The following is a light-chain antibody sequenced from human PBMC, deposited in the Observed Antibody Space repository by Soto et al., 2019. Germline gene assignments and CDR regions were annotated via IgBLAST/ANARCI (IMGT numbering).Light chain of an antibody. CDR2: EAS. Sequence: DIQMTQSPSTLSASVGDRVTITCRASQSISGSLAWYQQKPGKAPNLLIYEASNLKSGVPSRFGGSGSGTAYTLTISSLQPDDSASYYCQQYNGYWTFGQGTRVEIK. J-gene: IGKJ1*01. CDR3: QQYNGYWT. CDR1: QSISGS. V-gene: IGKV1-5*03.